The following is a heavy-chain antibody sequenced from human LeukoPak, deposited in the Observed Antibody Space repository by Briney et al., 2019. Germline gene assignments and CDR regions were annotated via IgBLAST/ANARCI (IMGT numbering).Heavy chain of an antibody. J-gene: IGHJ6*02. CDR3: ARYIVVVPAANRVRYYYGMDV. CDR2: IYSGGST. V-gene: IGHV3-66*01. D-gene: IGHD2-2*01. Sequence: GGSLRLSCAASGFTLRNYTMNWVRQAPGKGLEWVSVIYSGGSTYYADSVKGRFTISRDNSKNTLYLQMNSLRAEDTAVYYCARYIVVVPAANRVRYYYGMDVWGQGTTVTVSS. CDR1: GFTLRNYT.